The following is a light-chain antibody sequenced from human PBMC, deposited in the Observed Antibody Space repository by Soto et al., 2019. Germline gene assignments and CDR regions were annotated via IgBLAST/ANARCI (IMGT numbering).Light chain of an antibody. CDR2: KAS. CDR1: QSVNSW. V-gene: IGKV1-5*03. Sequence: DVRMTQSPSTLSASVEDRVTITCRASQSVNSWLAWYQQKPGKVPKLLIYKASSLETGVPSRFSGDGSGTEFTLTIGSLQPDDFASYYCQQYNSYPRTFGQGTKVEI. J-gene: IGKJ1*01. CDR3: QQYNSYPRT.